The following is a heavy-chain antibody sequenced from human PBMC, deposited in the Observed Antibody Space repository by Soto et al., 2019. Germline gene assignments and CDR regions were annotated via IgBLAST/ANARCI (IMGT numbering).Heavy chain of an antibody. CDR3: ARDSNYGSGSYYSY. D-gene: IGHD3-10*01. CDR1: GFTFSSYG. V-gene: IGHV3-33*01. CDR2: IWYDGSNK. J-gene: IGHJ4*02. Sequence: PGGSLRLSCAASGFTFSSYGMHWVRQAPGKGLEWVAVIWYDGSNKYYADSVKGRFTISRDNSKNTLYLQMNSLRAEDTAVYYCARDSNYGSGSYYSYWGQGTLVTVSS.